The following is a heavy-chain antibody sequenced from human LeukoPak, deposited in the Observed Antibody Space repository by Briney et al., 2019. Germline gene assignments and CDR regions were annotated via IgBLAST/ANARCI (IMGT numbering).Heavy chain of an antibody. CDR3: ARDQRYILTCYQNYYCYYGMDV. CDR1: GYTFTSYD. Sequence: ASVKVSCKASGYTFTSYDINWVRHATGQGLEWMGWMNPNSGNTGYAQKFQGRVTMTRNTSISTAYMDLSSLRSEDTAVYYCARDQRYILTCYQNYYCYYGMDVWGQGTTVTVSS. D-gene: IGHD3-9*01. V-gene: IGHV1-8*01. CDR2: MNPNSGNT. J-gene: IGHJ6*02.